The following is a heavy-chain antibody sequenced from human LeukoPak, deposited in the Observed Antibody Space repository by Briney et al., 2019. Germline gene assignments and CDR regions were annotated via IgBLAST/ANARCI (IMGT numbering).Heavy chain of an antibody. CDR3: ARGGYSGPPFDY. J-gene: IGHJ4*02. D-gene: IGHD6-13*01. CDR2: IIPIFGTA. CDR1: GGTFSSYA. V-gene: IGHV1-69*05. Sequence: SVKVSCKASGGTFSSYAISWVRQAPGQGLEWMGGIIPIFGTANYAQKFQGRVTITTDESTSTAYMELSSLRSEDTAVYYCARGGYSGPPFDYWGQGTLVTVSS.